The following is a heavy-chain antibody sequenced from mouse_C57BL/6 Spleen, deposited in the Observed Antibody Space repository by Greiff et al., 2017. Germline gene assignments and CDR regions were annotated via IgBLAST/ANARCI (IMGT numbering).Heavy chain of an antibody. V-gene: IGHV1-62-2*01. CDR1: GYTFTEYT. Sequence: QVQLQQSGAELVKPGASVKLSCKASGYTFTEYTIHWVKQRSGQGLEWIGWFYPGSGSIKYNEKFKDKATLTADQSSSTVYMELSRLTSEDSAVYFCARHKVITTVVDAYWYFDVWGTGTTVTVSS. J-gene: IGHJ1*03. D-gene: IGHD1-1*01. CDR3: ARHKVITTVVDAYWYFDV. CDR2: FYPGSGSI.